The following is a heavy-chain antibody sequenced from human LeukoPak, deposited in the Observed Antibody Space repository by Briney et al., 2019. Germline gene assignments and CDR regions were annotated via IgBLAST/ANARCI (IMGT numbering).Heavy chain of an antibody. Sequence: PSETLSLTCTVSGSSISSYYWSWIRQPPGKGLEWIGYIYYSGSTNYNPSLKSRVTISVDTSKNQFSLKLSSVTAADTAVYYCARALRSTMVRGAISLPFDPWGQGTLVTVSS. CDR1: GSSISSYY. J-gene: IGHJ5*02. V-gene: IGHV4-59*01. CDR2: IYYSGST. D-gene: IGHD3-10*01. CDR3: ARALRSTMVRGAISLPFDP.